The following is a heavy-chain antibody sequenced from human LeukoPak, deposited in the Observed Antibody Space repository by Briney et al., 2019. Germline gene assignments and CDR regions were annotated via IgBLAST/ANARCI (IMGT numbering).Heavy chain of an antibody. CDR1: GGSISSYY. CDR2: IYYSGST. CDR3: ARLNYDILTGYWTFFDY. Sequence: NPSETLSLTRTVSGGSISSYYWSWIRQPPGKGLEWIGYIYYSGSTKYNPSLKSRVTMSVDTSKNRFSLRLSSVTAADTAVYYCARLNYDILTGYWTFFDYWGQGTLVTVSS. V-gene: IGHV4-59*08. J-gene: IGHJ4*02. D-gene: IGHD3-9*01.